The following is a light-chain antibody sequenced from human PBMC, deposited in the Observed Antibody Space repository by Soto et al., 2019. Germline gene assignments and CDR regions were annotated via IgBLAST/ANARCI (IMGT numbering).Light chain of an antibody. Sequence: IVLTQSPCTLSSSLGESATISCRASQCVARSYLAWYQQKPGQAPRLLLYDASNRASGIPARFTGSGSGTDFTLTINRLEPEDFALYYCQQFGTSPITFGQGTRLEYK. CDR1: QCVARSY. V-gene: IGKV3-20*01. J-gene: IGKJ5*01. CDR2: DAS. CDR3: QQFGTSPIT.